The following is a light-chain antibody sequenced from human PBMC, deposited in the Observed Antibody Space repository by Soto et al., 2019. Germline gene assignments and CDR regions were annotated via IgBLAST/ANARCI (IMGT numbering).Light chain of an antibody. J-gene: IGKJ1*01. CDR3: QQYNNWPRT. CDR2: GAS. CDR1: QSVSSN. Sequence: EIVMTQSPATLSVSPGERATLSCRASQSVSSNLAWYQQKPGQAPSLLISGASTRATGIPARFSGSGSGTEFTLTISSLQSEDFAVYYCQQYNNWPRTFGQGTQVEIK. V-gene: IGKV3-15*01.